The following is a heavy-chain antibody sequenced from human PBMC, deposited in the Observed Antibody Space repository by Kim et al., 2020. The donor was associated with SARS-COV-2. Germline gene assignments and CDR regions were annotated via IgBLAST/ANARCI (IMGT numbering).Heavy chain of an antibody. D-gene: IGHD3-9*01. J-gene: IGHJ4*02. V-gene: IGHV3-30*07. CDR3: ARVVFEYYDILTGYPFIDY. Sequence: GRFTISRENSKNTLYLQMNSLRAEDTAVYYCARVVFEYYDILTGYPFIDYWGQGTLVTVSS.